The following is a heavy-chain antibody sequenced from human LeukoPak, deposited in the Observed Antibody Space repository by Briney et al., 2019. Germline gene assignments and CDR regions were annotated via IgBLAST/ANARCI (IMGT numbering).Heavy chain of an antibody. CDR2: ISGSGGST. CDR3: ASTRYDFWSGYYGPHRPPAGALKPLVYYDILTGETPGWFDP. CDR1: GFTFSSYA. J-gene: IGHJ5*02. Sequence: PGGSLRLSCAASGFTFSSYAMSWVRQAPGKGLEWVSAISGSGGSTYYADSVKGRFTISRDNSKNTLYLQMNSLRAEDTAVYYCASTRYDFWSGYYGPHRPPAGALKPLVYYDILTGETPGWFDPWGQGTLVTVSS. V-gene: IGHV3-23*01. D-gene: IGHD3-3*01.